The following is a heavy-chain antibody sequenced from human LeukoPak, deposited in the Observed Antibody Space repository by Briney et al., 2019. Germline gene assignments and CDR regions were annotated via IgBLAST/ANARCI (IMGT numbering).Heavy chain of an antibody. Sequence: SETLSLICTVSGGSVSSGSYYWSWIRQPSGKGLEWIGYIYYSGSTNYNPSLKSRVTISVDTSKNQFSLKLSSVTAADTAVYYCARGNIPEGFYFDYWGQGTLVTVSS. J-gene: IGHJ4*02. CDR1: GGSVSSGSYY. CDR3: ARGNIPEGFYFDY. D-gene: IGHD2/OR15-2a*01. V-gene: IGHV4-61*01. CDR2: IYYSGST.